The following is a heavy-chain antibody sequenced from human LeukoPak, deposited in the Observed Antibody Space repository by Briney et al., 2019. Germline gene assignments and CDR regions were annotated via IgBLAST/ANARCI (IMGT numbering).Heavy chain of an antibody. CDR1: GDSISSSYYY. D-gene: IGHD3-22*01. J-gene: IGHJ4*02. CDR3: ARDGYYYDSSGYYSPVFDY. V-gene: IGHV4-39*07. Sequence: PSETLSLTCTVSGDSISSSYYYWGWIRQPPGRGLEWIGSMFYSGSTYYNPSLKSRVTISVDTSKNQFSLKLSSVTAADTAVYYCARDGYYYDSSGYYSPVFDYWGQGTLVTVSS. CDR2: MFYSGST.